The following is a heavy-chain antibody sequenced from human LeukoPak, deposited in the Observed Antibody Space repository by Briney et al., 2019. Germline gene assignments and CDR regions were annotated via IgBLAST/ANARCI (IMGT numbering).Heavy chain of an antibody. CDR2: IRGYNGNT. CDR3: ASDLDGSGSYYTDY. V-gene: IGHV1-18*01. D-gene: IGHD3-10*01. J-gene: IGHJ4*02. CDR1: GYTFTGYG. Sequence: AASVKVSCKASGYTFTGYGISWVRQAPGQGPEWMGCIRGYNGNTNYARKLQGRVTMTTDTSTSTAYMELWSLRSDDTAVYYCASDLDGSGSYYTDYWGQGTLVTVS.